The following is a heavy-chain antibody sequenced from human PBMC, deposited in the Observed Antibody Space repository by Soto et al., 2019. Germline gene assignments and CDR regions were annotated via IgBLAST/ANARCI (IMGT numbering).Heavy chain of an antibody. V-gene: IGHV5-51*01. D-gene: IGHD2-8*01. CDR3: ARHSNDGMDV. CDR1: GGRCASYW. CDR2: IYPGDSDT. J-gene: IGHJ6*02. Sequence: GESLKISCRGAGGRCASYWSGWVRQMPGKGLEWMGIIYPGDSDTRYSPSFQVQVTISADKSISTAYLQWSSLKASDTAMYYCARHSNDGMDVWGQGTTVTVSS.